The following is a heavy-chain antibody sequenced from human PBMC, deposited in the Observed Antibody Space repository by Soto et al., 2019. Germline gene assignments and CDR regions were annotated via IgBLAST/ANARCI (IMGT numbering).Heavy chain of an antibody. Sequence: GGSLRLSCAASGFTFSSYAMHWVRQAPGKGLEWVAVISYDGSNKYYADSVKGRFTISRDNSKNTLYLQMNSLRAEDTAVYYCARDLYDFWSGSYYYYGMDVWGQGTTVTVSS. D-gene: IGHD3-3*01. V-gene: IGHV3-30-3*01. J-gene: IGHJ6*02. CDR2: ISYDGSNK. CDR3: ARDLYDFWSGSYYYYGMDV. CDR1: GFTFSSYA.